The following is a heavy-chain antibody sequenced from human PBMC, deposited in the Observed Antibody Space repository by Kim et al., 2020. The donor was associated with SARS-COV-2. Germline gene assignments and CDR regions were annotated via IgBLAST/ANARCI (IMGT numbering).Heavy chain of an antibody. D-gene: IGHD1-1*01. Sequence: TYRKYADSGKSRFTISRDNSTNTVDLQMSSLGIEGTAVYYCVRAREQSFDYWGQGTLVTVSS. V-gene: IGHV3-33*01. J-gene: IGHJ4*02. CDR3: VRAREQSFDY. CDR2: TYR.